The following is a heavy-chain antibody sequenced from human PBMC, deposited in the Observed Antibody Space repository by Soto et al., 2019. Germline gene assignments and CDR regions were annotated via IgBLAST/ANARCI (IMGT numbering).Heavy chain of an antibody. Sequence: QITLKESGPALVKPTQTLTLTCTFSGFSLSTSGVGVGWIRQPPGEALEWLALIYWDDYKHFSPSLESRLTNTKDPSKNQVVLTITNMDPVDTATYYCVHKGGGDRILDYWGQGTLVTVSS. J-gene: IGHJ4*02. V-gene: IGHV2-5*02. D-gene: IGHD3-16*01. CDR1: GFSLSTSGVG. CDR2: IYWDDYK. CDR3: VHKGGGDRILDY.